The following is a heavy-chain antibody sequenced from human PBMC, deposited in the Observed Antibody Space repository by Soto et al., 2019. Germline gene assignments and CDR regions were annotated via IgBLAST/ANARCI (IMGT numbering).Heavy chain of an antibody. V-gene: IGHV3-48*01. CDR3: ARGGGIRYNYFDC. CDR1: GFTFSSYS. D-gene: IGHD3-3*02. J-gene: IGHJ4*02. CDR2: ISSSSSTI. Sequence: EVQLVDSGAGLVQPGGSLRLSCAASGFTFSSYSMNWVRQAPGKGLEWVSYISSSSSTIYYAYYVKGRFTITVDNAKNSRYLHMNSLRAEDRAVYYCARGGGIRYNYFDCWGQGTLVTVSS.